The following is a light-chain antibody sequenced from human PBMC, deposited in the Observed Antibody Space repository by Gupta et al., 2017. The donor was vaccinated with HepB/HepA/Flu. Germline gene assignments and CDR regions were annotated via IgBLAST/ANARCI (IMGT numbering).Light chain of an antibody. J-gene: IGKJ4*01. CDR2: GAS. Sequence: SNGERVTLSCRASQSISDNLAWYQQKPGQAPRLLIYGASTRATGIPPRFTGSGSGTEFTLTISSLQSEDFALYYCQQYNKWPPLTFGGGTKVEIK. CDR1: QSISDN. V-gene: IGKV3-15*01. CDR3: QQYNKWPPLT.